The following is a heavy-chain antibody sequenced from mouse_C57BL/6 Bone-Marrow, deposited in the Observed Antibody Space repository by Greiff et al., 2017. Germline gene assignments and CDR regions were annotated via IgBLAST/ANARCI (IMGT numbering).Heavy chain of an antibody. CDR1: GFTFSSYT. CDR2: ISGGGGNT. V-gene: IGHV5-9*01. Sequence: EVQGVESGGGLVKPGGSLKLSCAASGFTFSSYTMSWVRQTPEKRLEWVATISGGGGNTYYQDSVKGRFTISRDNAKTTLYLQMSSLRSEDTALYYCERPLANWGFAYWGQGTLVTVSA. J-gene: IGHJ3*01. CDR3: ERPLANWGFAY. D-gene: IGHD4-1*01.